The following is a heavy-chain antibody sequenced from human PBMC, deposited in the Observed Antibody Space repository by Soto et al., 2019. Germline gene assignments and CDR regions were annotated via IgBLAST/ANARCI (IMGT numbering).Heavy chain of an antibody. CDR1: GFIFSSYN. CDR2: ISSDGSKK. CDR3: ATYSSAWSSFDY. D-gene: IGHD6-19*01. J-gene: IGHJ4*02. V-gene: IGHV3-30-3*01. Sequence: GGSLRLSCAASGFIFSSYNMHWVRQAPGKGLEWVVVISSDGSKKYYADSVKGRFTISRDNSKNTLCLQMNSLRAEDTAVYYCATYSSAWSSFDYWGQGTLVTVSS.